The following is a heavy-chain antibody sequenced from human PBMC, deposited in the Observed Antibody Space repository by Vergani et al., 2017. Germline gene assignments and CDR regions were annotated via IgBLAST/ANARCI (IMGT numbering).Heavy chain of an antibody. CDR3: ARDLAYCHEGSCAL. J-gene: IGHJ4*02. D-gene: IGHD2-15*01. CDR2: VLFDGSNE. CDR1: GCTFNRYG. Sequence: QVQLVQSGGGVVQPGGSLRLSCVASGCTFNRYGMQWVRQAPGKGLEWVAYVLFDGSNEYYADSVKGRFIVSRDNSNDALYLQMNSLRTDDTAVYYCARDLAYCHEGSCALWGQGSVVTVS. V-gene: IGHV3-30*02.